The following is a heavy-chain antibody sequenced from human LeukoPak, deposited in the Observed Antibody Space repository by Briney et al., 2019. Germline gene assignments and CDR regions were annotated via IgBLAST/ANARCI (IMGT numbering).Heavy chain of an antibody. CDR1: GGSISSYY. CDR3: AGHHPRNTVDF. Sequence: SETLSLTCTVSGGSISSYYRSWIRQPPGKGLEWIAYISDIGSINYNPSLKSRVTISLDTSKNQFSLKLSPVTAADTAVYYCAGHHPRNTVDFWGQGTLVTVSS. J-gene: IGHJ4*02. CDR2: ISDIGSI. D-gene: IGHD2-8*02. V-gene: IGHV4-59*08.